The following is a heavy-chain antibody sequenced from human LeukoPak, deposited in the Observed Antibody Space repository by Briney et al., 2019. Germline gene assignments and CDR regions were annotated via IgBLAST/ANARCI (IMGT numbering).Heavy chain of an antibody. D-gene: IGHD2-2*01. CDR3: ARDWSSRHDY. Sequence: SVKVSCKASGGTFSSYAISWVRQAPGQGLEWMGGIIPIFGTANYAQKLQGRVTMTTDTSTSTAYMELRSLRSDDTAVYYCARDWSSRHDYWGQGTLVTVSS. CDR1: GGTFSSYA. V-gene: IGHV1-69*05. CDR2: IIPIFGTA. J-gene: IGHJ4*02.